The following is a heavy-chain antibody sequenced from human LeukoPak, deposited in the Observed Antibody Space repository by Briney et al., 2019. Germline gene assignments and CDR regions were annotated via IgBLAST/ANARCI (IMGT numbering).Heavy chain of an antibody. Sequence: SVKVSCKASGGTFSSYAISWVRQAPGQGLEWMGRIIPILGIANYAQKFQGRVTITADKSTSTAYMELSSLRSEDTAVYYCAKPRYDILTGYYSQFDYWGQGTLVTVSS. CDR1: GGTFSSYA. V-gene: IGHV1-69*04. J-gene: IGHJ4*02. D-gene: IGHD3-9*01. CDR3: AKPRYDILTGYYSQFDY. CDR2: IIPILGIA.